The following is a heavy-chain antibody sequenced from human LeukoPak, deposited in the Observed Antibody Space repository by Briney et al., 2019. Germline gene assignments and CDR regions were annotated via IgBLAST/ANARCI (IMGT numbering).Heavy chain of an antibody. D-gene: IGHD4-17*01. J-gene: IGHJ6*03. Sequence: GASVKVSCKASGYTFTSYDINWVRQAPGQGLEWMGIINPSGGSTSYAQKFQGRVTMTRDMSTSTVYMELSSLRSEDTAVYYCARDREGPTDYYYMDVWGKGTTVTVSS. CDR2: INPSGGST. V-gene: IGHV1-46*01. CDR3: ARDREGPTDYYYMDV. CDR1: GYTFTSYD.